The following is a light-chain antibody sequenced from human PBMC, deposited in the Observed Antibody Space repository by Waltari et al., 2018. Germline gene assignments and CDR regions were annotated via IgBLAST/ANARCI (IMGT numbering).Light chain of an antibody. CDR3: QHYVRLPVS. Sequence: EIVLTQSPGTLSLSPGERPTLPCRASQSVSRSLAWYQQKPGQAPRLLIYGASSRATGVPDRFSGSGSGTDFSLTISRLEPEDFAVYYCQHYVRLPVSFGQGTKVEIK. J-gene: IGKJ1*01. CDR2: GAS. CDR1: QSVSRS. V-gene: IGKV3-20*01.